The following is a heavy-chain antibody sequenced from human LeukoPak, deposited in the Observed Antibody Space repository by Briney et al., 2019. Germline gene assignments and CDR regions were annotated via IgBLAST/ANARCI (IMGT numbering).Heavy chain of an antibody. J-gene: IGHJ5*02. CDR3: ARDGDHSSSSLSWFDP. CDR1: GYTFTGYY. CDR2: INPNSGNT. V-gene: IGHV1-2*02. D-gene: IGHD6-6*01. Sequence: ASVKVSCKASGYTFTGYYMHWVRQAPGQGLEWMGWINPNSGNTGYAQKFQGRVTMTRDMSTSTVYMELSSLRSEDTAVYYCARDGDHSSSSLSWFDPWGQGTLVTVSS.